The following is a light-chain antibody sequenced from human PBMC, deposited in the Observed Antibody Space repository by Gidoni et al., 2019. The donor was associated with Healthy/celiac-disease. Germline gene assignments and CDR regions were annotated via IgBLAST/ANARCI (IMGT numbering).Light chain of an antibody. J-gene: IGKJ1*01. V-gene: IGKV1-39*01. CDR3: QQSYSTPWT. CDR1: QSISSY. Sequence: IQMNQSPSSLSASVGDRVTITCRASQSISSYLNWYQQKPGKAPKLLIYAASSLQSGVPSRFSGSGSGTEFTLTISSLQPEDFATYYCQQSYSTPWTFXQXTKVEIK. CDR2: AAS.